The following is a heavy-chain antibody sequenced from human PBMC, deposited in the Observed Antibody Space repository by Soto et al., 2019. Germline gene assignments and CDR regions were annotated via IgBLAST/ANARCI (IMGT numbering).Heavy chain of an antibody. CDR2: IYWDEDK. CDR1: GFSLSTSGVG. V-gene: IGHV2-5*02. CDR3: AHPSFGYCSVGSYCDDAFDI. J-gene: IGHJ3*02. D-gene: IGHD2-15*01. Sequence: QITLKESGPTLVNPTQPLTLTCTFSGFSLSTSGVGVGWIRQPPGKALEWLALIYWDEDKRYSPSLNSRLTFTKETSKKQVVLTTTNMDPVDTATYYCAHPSFGYCSVGSYCDDAFDIWGQGTMVTVSS.